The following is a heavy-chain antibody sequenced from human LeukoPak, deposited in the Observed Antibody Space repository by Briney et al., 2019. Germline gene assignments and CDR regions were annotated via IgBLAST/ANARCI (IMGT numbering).Heavy chain of an antibody. CDR3: ARAIVVVPAAIGGENWFDP. CDR1: GGSISSYY. Sequence: SETLSLTCTVSGGSISSYYWSWIRQPPGKGLERIGYIYYSGSTNYNPSLKSRVTISVDTSKNQFSLKLSSVTAADTAVYYCARAIVVVPAAIGGENWFDPWGQGTLVTVSS. CDR2: IYYSGST. D-gene: IGHD2-2*01. J-gene: IGHJ5*02. V-gene: IGHV4-59*01.